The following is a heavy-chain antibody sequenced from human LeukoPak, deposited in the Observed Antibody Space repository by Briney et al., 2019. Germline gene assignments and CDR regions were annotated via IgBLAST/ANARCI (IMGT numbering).Heavy chain of an antibody. Sequence: ASVKVSCKASGYTLTGYYMHWVRQAPGQGLEWMGWINPNSGGTNYAQKFQGRVTMTRDTSISTAYMELSRLRSDDTAVYYCARDYDFWSGYYNWFDPWGQGTLVTASS. CDR2: INPNSGGT. CDR1: GYTLTGYY. D-gene: IGHD3-3*01. V-gene: IGHV1-2*02. CDR3: ARDYDFWSGYYNWFDP. J-gene: IGHJ5*02.